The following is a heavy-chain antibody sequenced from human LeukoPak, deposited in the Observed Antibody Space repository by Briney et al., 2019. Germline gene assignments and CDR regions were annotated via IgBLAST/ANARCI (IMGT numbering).Heavy chain of an antibody. D-gene: IGHD1-26*01. CDR3: ARGSGATTCSDY. Sequence: GGSLRLSCAASGFTFSSYGMHWVRQAPGKGLEWVAVIWYDGSNKYYADSVKGRFTISRDNPENTLYLQMNSLRAEDTAVYYCARGSGATTCSDYWGQGTLVTVSS. J-gene: IGHJ4*02. V-gene: IGHV3-33*01. CDR1: GFTFSSYG. CDR2: IWYDGSNK.